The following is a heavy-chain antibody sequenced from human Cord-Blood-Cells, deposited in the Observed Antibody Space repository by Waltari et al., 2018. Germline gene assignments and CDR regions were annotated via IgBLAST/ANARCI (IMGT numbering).Heavy chain of an antibody. V-gene: IGHV3-7*01. CDR3: ATSAGTY. CDR1: GFTFSSYW. Sequence: EVQLVESGGGLVQPGGSLRLSCAASGFTFSSYWMSWVRKAPGKGLEWVANIKQEGSEKYYVDSGRGRFTISRDNAKNSLYLQMNSLRAEDTAVYYCATSAGTYWGQGTLVTVSS. CDR2: IKQEGSEK. D-gene: IGHD6-13*01. J-gene: IGHJ4*02.